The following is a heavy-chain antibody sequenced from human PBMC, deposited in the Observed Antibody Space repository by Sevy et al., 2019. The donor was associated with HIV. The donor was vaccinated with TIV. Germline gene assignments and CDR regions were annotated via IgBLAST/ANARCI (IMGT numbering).Heavy chain of an antibody. Sequence: ASVKVSCKASGYTFTGYYMHWVRQAPGQGLEWMGRINHNSGGTNYAQKFQGRVTMTRDTSISTAYMELSRLRSDDTAVYYCARVSVGYCSGGSCHDAFDIWGQGTMVTVSS. CDR2: INHNSGGT. V-gene: IGHV1-2*06. CDR3: ARVSVGYCSGGSCHDAFDI. J-gene: IGHJ3*02. D-gene: IGHD2-15*01. CDR1: GYTFTGYY.